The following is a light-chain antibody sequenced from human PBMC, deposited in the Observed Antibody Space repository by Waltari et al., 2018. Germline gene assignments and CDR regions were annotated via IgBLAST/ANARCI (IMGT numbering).Light chain of an antibody. CDR1: QSISIW. J-gene: IGKJ1*01. Sequence: DIQMTQSPSTLSASVGDRVTITCRASQSISIWLAWYQKKPGKAPNLLIYKASSLESGVPSRFSGSGSGTEFTLTISSLQPDDFTTYYCQQYNGYPWTFGQGTKVEIK. V-gene: IGKV1-5*03. CDR3: QQYNGYPWT. CDR2: KAS.